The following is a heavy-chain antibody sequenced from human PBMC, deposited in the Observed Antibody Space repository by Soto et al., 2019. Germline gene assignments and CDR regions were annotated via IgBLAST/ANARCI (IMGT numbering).Heavy chain of an antibody. CDR3: ARDWNYGDYRGWFDP. CDR1: GGSISSGGYY. D-gene: IGHD4-17*01. Sequence: QVQLQESGPGLVKPSQTLSLTCTVSGGSISSGGYYWSWIRQHPGKGLEWIGYIYYSGSTYYNPSLKGRVTISVDTSKNQFSLKLSSVTAADTAVYYCARDWNYGDYRGWFDPWGQGTLVTVSS. J-gene: IGHJ5*02. V-gene: IGHV4-31*03. CDR2: IYYSGST.